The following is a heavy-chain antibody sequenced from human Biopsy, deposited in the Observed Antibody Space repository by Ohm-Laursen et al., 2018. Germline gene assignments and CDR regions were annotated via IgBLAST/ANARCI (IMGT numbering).Heavy chain of an antibody. V-gene: IGHV1-2*02. D-gene: IGHD3-9*01. J-gene: IGHJ6*02. CDR2: INPNSGNA. CDR1: GYTFAGYY. CDR3: ARVPAYPSIDGYYGLDL. Sequence: SSVKVSCKASGYTFAGYYLHWVRQAPGPGLEWMGWINPNSGNANYAQSFQGRLNVTRDTSISTAYMELTSLTFDDTAIYYFARVPAYPSIDGYYGLDLWGQGTTVIVSS.